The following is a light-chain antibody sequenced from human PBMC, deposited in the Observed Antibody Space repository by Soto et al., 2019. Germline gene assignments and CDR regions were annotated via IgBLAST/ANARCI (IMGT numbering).Light chain of an antibody. CDR2: EVS. V-gene: IGLV2-14*01. J-gene: IGLJ1*01. CDR1: SSDVGGYNY. Sequence: QSALTQPASVSGSPGQSITIACTGTSSDVGGYNYVSWYQQHPGKAPKLMIYEVSNRPSGVSNRFSGSKSGNTASLTISGLQADDEADYYCSSYTSSSTPRYVFGTGTKLTVL. CDR3: SSYTSSSTPRYV.